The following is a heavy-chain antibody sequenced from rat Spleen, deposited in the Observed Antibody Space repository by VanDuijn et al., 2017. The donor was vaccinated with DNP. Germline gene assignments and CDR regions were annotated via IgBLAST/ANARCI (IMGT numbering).Heavy chain of an antibody. V-gene: IGHV5-22*01. CDR1: GFTFSDYY. CDR2: MSYDGGSN. CDR3: ARHVLPLRVWDY. J-gene: IGHJ2*01. D-gene: IGHD1-4*01. Sequence: EVQLVESGGGSVQPGRSLKLSCAAVGFTFSDYYLAWVRQAPTKGLEWVAYMSYDGGSNYHGDSVKGRFTISRDNAKSTLYLQMNSLRSEDMATYYCARHVLPLRVWDYWGQGVMVTVSS.